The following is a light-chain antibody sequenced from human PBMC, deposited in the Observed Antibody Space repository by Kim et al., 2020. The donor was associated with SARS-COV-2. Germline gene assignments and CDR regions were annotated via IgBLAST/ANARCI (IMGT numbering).Light chain of an antibody. CDR1: HIGPKS. J-gene: IGLJ1*01. CDR3: QVWDSDSDHLV. V-gene: IGLV3-21*04. Sequence: SSELTQPSSVSVAPGKTARLSCGGTHIGPKSVHWFQQKPGQAPVMVIYYDNDRPSGIPERFSGSNSGSTAILTISRVEAGDEADYYCQVWDSDSDHLVFGTGTKVTVL. CDR2: YDN.